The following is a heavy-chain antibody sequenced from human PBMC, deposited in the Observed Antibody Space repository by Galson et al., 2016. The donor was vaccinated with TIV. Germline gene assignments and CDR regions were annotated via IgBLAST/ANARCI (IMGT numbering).Heavy chain of an antibody. CDR1: GGSMSSYY. J-gene: IGHJ3*02. CDR2: IYYSGRT. CDR3: ARADTTHSSDTSGYYYGDAFDI. V-gene: IGHV4-59*01. Sequence: LSLTCTVSGGSMSSYYWSWIRQPPGKGLEWIGYIYYSGRTTYNPSLKSRVPISVDTSKNQFSLKLTSVPAADPAVYYCARADTTHSSDTSGYYYGDAFDIWGQGTMVTVSS. D-gene: IGHD3-22*01.